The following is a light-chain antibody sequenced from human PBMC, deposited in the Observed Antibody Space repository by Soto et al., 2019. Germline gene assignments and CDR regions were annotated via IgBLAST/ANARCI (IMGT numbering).Light chain of an antibody. J-gene: IGKJ4*01. CDR2: DAS. V-gene: IGKV3-11*01. CDR3: QQRNDWVT. Sequence: EVVLTQSPATLSLPPGERATLSCRASQSIRNYLAWYQQKPGQAPRLLIYDASNRATGIPARFSGSGSGTDFILTISSLEPEDSGVYYCQQRNDWVTFGGGTKVDIK. CDR1: QSIRNY.